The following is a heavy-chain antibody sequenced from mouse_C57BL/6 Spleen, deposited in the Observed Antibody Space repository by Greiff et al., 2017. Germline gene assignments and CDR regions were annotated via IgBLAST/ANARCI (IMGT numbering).Heavy chain of an antibody. CDR2: ISSGGSYT. CDR3: ARHGSDYDKRFAY. V-gene: IGHV5-6*01. Sequence: EVHLVESGGDLVKPGGSLKLSCAASGFTFSSYGMSWVRQTPDKRLEWVATISSGGSYTYYPDSVKGRFTISRDNAKNTLYLQMSSLKSEDTAMYYCARHGSDYDKRFAYWGQGTLVTVSA. J-gene: IGHJ3*01. CDR1: GFTFSSYG. D-gene: IGHD2-4*01.